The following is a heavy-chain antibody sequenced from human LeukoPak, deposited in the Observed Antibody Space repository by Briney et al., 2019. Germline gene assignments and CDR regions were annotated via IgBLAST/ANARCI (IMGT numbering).Heavy chain of an antibody. Sequence: SETLSLTCTVSGGSTSSSSHYWAWIRQPPGKGLEWIGSIYYTGGTFYSPSLKSRVTISVDTSSNQFSLKVSSVTAADTAVYYCARARRRFDPWGQGTLVTVSS. CDR2: IYYTGGT. CDR3: ARARRRFDP. CDR1: GGSTSSSSHY. D-gene: IGHD6-6*01. J-gene: IGHJ5*02. V-gene: IGHV4-39*01.